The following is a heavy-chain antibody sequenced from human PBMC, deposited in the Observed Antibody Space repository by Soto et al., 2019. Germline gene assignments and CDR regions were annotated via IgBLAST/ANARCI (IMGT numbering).Heavy chain of an antibody. Sequence: EVQLVESGGGLVKPGGSLRLSCAASGFTFSSYSMNWVRQAPGKGLEWVSSISSSSSYIYYADSVKGRFTISRDNATNSLYLQKNSLRAEDTAVYYCAGAKPGYSGPFDYRSQGTLFTVSS. CDR3: AGAKPGYSGPFDY. CDR1: GFTFSSYS. CDR2: ISSSSSYI. V-gene: IGHV3-21*01. D-gene: IGHD6-13*01. J-gene: IGHJ4*02.